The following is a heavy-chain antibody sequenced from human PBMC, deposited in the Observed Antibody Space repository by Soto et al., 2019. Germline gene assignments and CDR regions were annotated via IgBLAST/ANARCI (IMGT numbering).Heavy chain of an antibody. V-gene: IGHV3-21*01. CDR3: ATDGAAGSGMGV. Sequence: GSLRLSCAASGLTFYTFGMNWVRQSPGKGLEWVASIDSSGSYTHYADSVRGRLTISRDNARNLLFLQMNSLTAEDTAVYYCATDGAAGSGMGVWGQGTTVTVSS. CDR1: GLTFYTFG. D-gene: IGHD6-13*01. CDR2: IDSSGSYT. J-gene: IGHJ6*02.